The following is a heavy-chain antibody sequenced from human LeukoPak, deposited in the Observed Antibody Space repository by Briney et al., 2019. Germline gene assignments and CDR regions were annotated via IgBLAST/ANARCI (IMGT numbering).Heavy chain of an antibody. V-gene: IGHV1-46*01. CDR2: INPSGGST. Sequence: ASVKVSCKASGYTFTSYYMHWVRQAPGQGLEWMGIINPSGGSTSYAQKFHGRVTMTRDTSTSTVYMELSSLRSEDTAVYYCARGPYDFWSGYYPHPGYFDYWGQGTLVTVSS. CDR1: GYTFTSYY. J-gene: IGHJ4*02. D-gene: IGHD3-3*01. CDR3: ARGPYDFWSGYYPHPGYFDY.